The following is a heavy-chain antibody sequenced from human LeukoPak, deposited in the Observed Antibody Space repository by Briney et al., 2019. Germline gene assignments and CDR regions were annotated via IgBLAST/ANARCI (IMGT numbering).Heavy chain of an antibody. CDR1: GYSISSGYY. CDR3: ARRWDGKTFDY. J-gene: IGHJ4*02. Sequence: SETLSLTCAVSGYSISSGYYWGWIRQPPGKGLEWIGSIYHSGSTYYNPSLKSRVTISVDTSKNQFSLKLSSVTAADTAVYYCARRWDGKTFDYWAQGTLVTVSS. V-gene: IGHV4-38-2*01. D-gene: IGHD1-26*01. CDR2: IYHSGST.